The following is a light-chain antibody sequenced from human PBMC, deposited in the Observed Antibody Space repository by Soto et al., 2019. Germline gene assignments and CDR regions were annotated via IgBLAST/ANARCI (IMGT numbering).Light chain of an antibody. Sequence: QSVLTQPASVSGSPGQSITISCTGTSSDVGSYNLVSWYQQHPGKAPKLMIYEGSKRPSGVSNRFSGSKSCNTASLTVSGLQAEDDADYYCCSYAGTSTAVVFGGGTKLTVL. J-gene: IGLJ2*01. V-gene: IGLV2-23*01. CDR3: CSYAGTSTAVV. CDR1: SSDVGSYNL. CDR2: EGS.